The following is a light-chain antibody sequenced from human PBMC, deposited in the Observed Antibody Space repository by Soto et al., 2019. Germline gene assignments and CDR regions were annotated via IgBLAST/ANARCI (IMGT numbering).Light chain of an antibody. CDR2: KGT. CDR1: SSDVGAYDS. CDR3: CSSAPESTHV. V-gene: IGLV2-23*01. Sequence: SVLAQPASVSGSPGQSITISCTGTSSDVGAYDSVSWYQQHPHKAPQLIIYKGTQRPSGVSNRFSGSTSGNAASLTISGLQADDEADYFCCSSAPESTHVCGTGTKVTVL. J-gene: IGLJ1*01.